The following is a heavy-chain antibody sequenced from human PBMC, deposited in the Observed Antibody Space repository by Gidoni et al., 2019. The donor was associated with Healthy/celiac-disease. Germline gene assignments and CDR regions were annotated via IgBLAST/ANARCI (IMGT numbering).Heavy chain of an antibody. CDR2: ISGSGGST. J-gene: IGHJ6*03. V-gene: IGHV3-23*01. Sequence: EVQLLESGGGLVQPGGSLRLSCAASGFTFSSYAMSWVRQAPGKGLEWVSAISGSGGSTYYADSVKGRFTISRDNSKNTLYLQMNSLRAEDTAVYYCAKSGSYSSSWSARRHYYYYYYMDVWGKGTTVTVSS. D-gene: IGHD6-13*01. CDR1: GFTFSSYA. CDR3: AKSGSYSSSWSARRHYYYYYYMDV.